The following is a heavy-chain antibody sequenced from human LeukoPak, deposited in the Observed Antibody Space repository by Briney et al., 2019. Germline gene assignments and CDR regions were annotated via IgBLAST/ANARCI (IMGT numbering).Heavy chain of an antibody. CDR2: ISGSGGST. V-gene: IGHV3-23*01. Sequence: GGSLRLSCAASGFTFSSYAMSWVRQAPGKGLEWVSAISGSGGSTYYADSVKGRFTISRDNAKNSLYLQMNSLRAEDTAVYYCARMNYVSSGWGAPFDSWGQGTLVTVSS. CDR1: GFTFSSYA. D-gene: IGHD1-7*01. J-gene: IGHJ4*02. CDR3: ARMNYVSSGWGAPFDS.